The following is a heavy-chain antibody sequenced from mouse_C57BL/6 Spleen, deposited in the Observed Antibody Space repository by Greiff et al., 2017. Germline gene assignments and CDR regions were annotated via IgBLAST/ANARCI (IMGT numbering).Heavy chain of an antibody. Sequence: QVQLQQPGAELVKPGASVKLSCKASGYTFTSYWMHWVKQRPGQGLEWIGMIHPNSGSTNYNEKFKSKATLTVDKSSSTAYMQISSLTSEDAAVYYCAREGFTTVVAGDYFDYWGQGTTLTVSS. CDR3: AREGFTTVVAGDYFDY. CDR1: GYTFTSYW. CDR2: IHPNSGST. J-gene: IGHJ2*01. D-gene: IGHD1-1*01. V-gene: IGHV1-64*01.